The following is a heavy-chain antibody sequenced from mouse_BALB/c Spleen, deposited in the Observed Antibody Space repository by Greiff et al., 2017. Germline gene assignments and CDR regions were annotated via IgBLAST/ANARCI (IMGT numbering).Heavy chain of an antibody. CDR1: GFTFSSYA. CDR3: ARGREVAWFAY. J-gene: IGHJ3*01. Sequence: EVMLVESGGGLVKPGGSLKLSCAASGFTFSSYAMSWVRQTPEKRLEWVASISSGGSTYYPDSVKGRFTISRDNARNILYLQMSSLRSEDTAMYYCARGREVAWFAYWGQGTLVTVSA. V-gene: IGHV5-6-5*01. CDR2: ISSGGST. D-gene: IGHD1-1*01.